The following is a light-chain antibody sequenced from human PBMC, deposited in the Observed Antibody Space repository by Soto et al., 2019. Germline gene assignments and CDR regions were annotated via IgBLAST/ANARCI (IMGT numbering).Light chain of an antibody. J-gene: IGLJ2*01. CDR3: TSWDDSLYHVV. V-gene: IGLV1-47*01. CDR1: RCNIGSNY. CDR2: RNN. Sequence: QSVLTQPPSASGTPGQRVTISCSGSRCNIGSNYVFWYQQFPGTAPKLLIYRNNQRPSAVADRFSVSKSCTSASLAISGLRSEDEADYYCTSWDDSLYHVVFGAGTKLTVL.